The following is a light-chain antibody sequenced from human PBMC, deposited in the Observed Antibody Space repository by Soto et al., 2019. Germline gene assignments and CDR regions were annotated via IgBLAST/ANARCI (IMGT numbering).Light chain of an antibody. CDR3: SSYAGATVLV. Sequence: QSALTQPPSASGSPGQSVTISCTGTSSDVGAYNSVSWYQHYPGKAPKLLIYEVTKRPSGVPDRSSGSKSGNTASLTVSGLQAEDEADYFCSSYAGATVLVFGGGTKLTVL. CDR1: SSDVGAYNS. CDR2: EVT. J-gene: IGLJ2*01. V-gene: IGLV2-8*01.